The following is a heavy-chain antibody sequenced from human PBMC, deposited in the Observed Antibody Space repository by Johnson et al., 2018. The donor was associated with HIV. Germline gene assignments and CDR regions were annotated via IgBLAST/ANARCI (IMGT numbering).Heavy chain of an antibody. D-gene: IGHD1-1*01. J-gene: IGHJ3*02. Sequence: VQLVESGGGLIQPGGSLRLSCAASGFTVSSNYMSWVRQASGKGLEWVAVTWYTGGSTYYADSVKGRFTISRDNAKNSLFLQMNSLRTEDTGVYYCARREVVFGSYDNWDAFDIWGQGTMVTVSS. CDR2: TWYTGGST. CDR1: GFTVSSNY. V-gene: IGHV3-53*01. CDR3: ARREVVFGSYDNWDAFDI.